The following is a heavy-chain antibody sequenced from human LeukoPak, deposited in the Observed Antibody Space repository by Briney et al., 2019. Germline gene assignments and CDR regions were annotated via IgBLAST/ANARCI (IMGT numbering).Heavy chain of an antibody. V-gene: IGHV3-30*02. CDR1: GFTFSSYG. J-gene: IGHJ3*02. Sequence: GGSLRLSCAASGFTFSSYGMHWVRQAPGKGLEWVAFIRYDGSNKYYADSVKGRFTISRDNSKNTLYLQMNSLRAEDTAVYYCAKRGAVTTTRDDAFDIWGQGTMVTVSS. D-gene: IGHD4-11*01. CDR3: AKRGAVTTTRDDAFDI. CDR2: IRYDGSNK.